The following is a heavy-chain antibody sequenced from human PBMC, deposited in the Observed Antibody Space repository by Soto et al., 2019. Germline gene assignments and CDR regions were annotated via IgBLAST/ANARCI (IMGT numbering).Heavy chain of an antibody. J-gene: IGHJ6*03. CDR3: AGCVDIVATCYYMDV. Sequence: GASVKVSCKASGYTFTSYAMHWVRQAPGQRLEWMGWINAGNGNTKYSQKFQGRVTITRDTSASTAYMELSSLRSEDTAVYYCAGCVDIVATCYYMDVWGKGTTVTVSS. D-gene: IGHD5-12*01. CDR2: INAGNGNT. V-gene: IGHV1-3*01. CDR1: GYTFTSYA.